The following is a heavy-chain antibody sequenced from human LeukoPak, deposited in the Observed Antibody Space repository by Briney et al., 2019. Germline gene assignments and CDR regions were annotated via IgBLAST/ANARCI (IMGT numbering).Heavy chain of an antibody. CDR2: IYYSGST. Sequence: SETLSLTCTVSGGSISRSGYHWGWIRQPPGKGLEWIGSIYYSGSTHYNPSLKSRLTISVDTSKNQFSLNLSSVTAADTAVYYCARHTWPGYQLRNEAFDIWGQGTLVTVSS. CDR3: ARHTWPGYQLRNEAFDI. V-gene: IGHV4-39*01. J-gene: IGHJ3*02. CDR1: GGSISRSGYH. D-gene: IGHD2-2*01.